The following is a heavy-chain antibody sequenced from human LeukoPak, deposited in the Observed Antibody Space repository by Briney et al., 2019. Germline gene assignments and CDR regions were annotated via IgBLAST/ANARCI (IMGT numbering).Heavy chain of an antibody. CDR3: AIDLEV. J-gene: IGHJ4*02. CDR1: GYTFTDYY. V-gene: IGHV1-2*02. CDR2: INPNSGGT. Sequence: GASVKLSCKASGYTFTDYYMHWVRQAPAQGLEWMGWINPNSGGTSYAQNPQGRVTMTRDTSISTAYMELSRLRSDDTAIYYCAIDLEVWGRGRLVAVSS.